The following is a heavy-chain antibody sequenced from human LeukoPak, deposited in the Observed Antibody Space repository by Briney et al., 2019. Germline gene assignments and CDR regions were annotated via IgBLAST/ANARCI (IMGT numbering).Heavy chain of an antibody. V-gene: IGHV4-34*01. CDR1: GGSFSGYY. CDR2: INHSGST. CDR3: GRRRDYYDGSGYYSLSPYFDY. Sequence: SQTLSLTCAVYGGSFSGYYWSWIRQPPGKGLEWIGEINHSGSTNYNPSLKSRVTISVDTSKNQFSLKLSSVTAADTAVYYCGRRRDYYDGSGYYSLSPYFDYWGQGTLVTVSS. J-gene: IGHJ4*02. D-gene: IGHD3-22*01.